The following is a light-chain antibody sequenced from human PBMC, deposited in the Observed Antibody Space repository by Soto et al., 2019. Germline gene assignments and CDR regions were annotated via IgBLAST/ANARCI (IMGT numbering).Light chain of an antibody. V-gene: IGLV1-40*01. J-gene: IGLJ1*01. Sequence: QSALTQPPSVSGAPGQRVTISCTGSSSNIGAGYDVHWYQQLPGTAPKLLIYGNTNRPSGVPDRFSGSKSGTSASLAITGLQAEDGADYYCPSYDRSLSGSYVFGSGTKVTVL. CDR2: GNT. CDR1: SSNIGAGYD. CDR3: PSYDRSLSGSYV.